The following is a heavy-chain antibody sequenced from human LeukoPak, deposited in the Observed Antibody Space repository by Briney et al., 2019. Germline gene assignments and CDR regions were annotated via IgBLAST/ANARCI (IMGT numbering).Heavy chain of an antibody. Sequence: QPGGSLRLSCAASGFTFSSYAMSWVRQAPGKGLEWVSGTSGSGRSIHYADSVKGRFTISRDNAKNSLYLQMDSLRAEDTAVYYCASGSFQYFDYWGQGTLVTVSS. CDR2: TSGSGRSI. CDR1: GFTFSSYA. J-gene: IGHJ4*02. D-gene: IGHD1-26*01. V-gene: IGHV3-23*01. CDR3: ASGSFQYFDY.